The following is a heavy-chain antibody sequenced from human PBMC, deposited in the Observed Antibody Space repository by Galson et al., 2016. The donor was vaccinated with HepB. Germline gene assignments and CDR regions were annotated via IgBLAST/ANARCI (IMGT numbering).Heavy chain of an antibody. D-gene: IGHD4-23*01. Sequence: TLSLTCTVSGGSISSGGFYWSWIRQHPGKGLEWIGYTYNSGSAYYNPSLKSRLIISVDTSKNQLSLKLSSVTAADTAVYYCARFYGGLGYFDHWGQGTLVTVSA. CDR3: ARFYGGLGYFDH. CDR2: TYNSGSA. CDR1: GGSISSGGFY. V-gene: IGHV4-31*03. J-gene: IGHJ4*02.